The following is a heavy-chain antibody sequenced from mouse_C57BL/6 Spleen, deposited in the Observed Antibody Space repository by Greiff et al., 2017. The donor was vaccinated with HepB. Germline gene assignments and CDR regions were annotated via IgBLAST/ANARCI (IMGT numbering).Heavy chain of an antibody. CDR3: TRVEENYGNYFYAMDC. Sequence: EVQRVESGEGLVKPGGSLKLSCAASGLTFSSYAMSWVRQTPEKRLEWVAYISSGGDYIYYADTVKGRFTISRDNARNTLYLQMSSLKSEDTAMYYCTRVEENYGNYFYAMDCWGQGTSVTVSS. CDR1: GLTFSSYA. J-gene: IGHJ4*01. D-gene: IGHD2-1*01. V-gene: IGHV5-9-1*02. CDR2: ISSGGDYI.